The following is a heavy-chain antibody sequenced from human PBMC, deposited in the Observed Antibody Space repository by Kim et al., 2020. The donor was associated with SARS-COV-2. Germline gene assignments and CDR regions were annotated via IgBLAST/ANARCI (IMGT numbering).Heavy chain of an antibody. CDR2: INHSGST. J-gene: IGHJ4*02. CDR1: GGSFSGYY. CDR3: ARGKGGNGDVLLWFGESYYFDY. D-gene: IGHD3-10*01. Sequence: SETLSLTCAVYGGSFSGYYWSWIRQPPGKGLEWIGEINHSGSTNYNPSLKSRVTISVDTSKNQFSLKLSSVTAADTAVYYCARGKGGNGDVLLWFGESYYFDYWGQGTLVTVSS. V-gene: IGHV4-34*01.